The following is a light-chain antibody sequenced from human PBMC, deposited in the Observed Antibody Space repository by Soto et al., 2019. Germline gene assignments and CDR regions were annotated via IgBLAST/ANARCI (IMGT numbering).Light chain of an antibody. CDR2: AAS. CDR1: QSVSSN. CDR3: HQYNNWPWT. J-gene: IGKJ1*01. Sequence: EIGMTQAPATPSVSPVVRATLSCTTRQSVSSNLAWYQQKPGQAPRLIIKAASTRATGIPVRFSGSGSETEFTLTISSLQSEDSGLYYCHQYNNWPWTFGQGTRVDIK. V-gene: IGKV3-15*01.